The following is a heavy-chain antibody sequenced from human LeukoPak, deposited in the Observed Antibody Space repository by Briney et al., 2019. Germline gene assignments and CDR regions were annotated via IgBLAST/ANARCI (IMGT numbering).Heavy chain of an antibody. V-gene: IGHV1-3*01. CDR2: INAGNGNT. CDR1: GYTFTSYA. CDR3: ARVWSCSSTSCRLFDY. J-gene: IGHJ4*02. D-gene: IGHD2-2*01. Sequence: PRGSLRLSCAASGYTFTSYAMHWVRQAPGQRLEWMGWINAGNGNTKYSQKFQGRVTITRDTSASTAYMELSSLRSEDTAVYYCARVWSCSSTSCRLFDYWGQGTLVTVSS.